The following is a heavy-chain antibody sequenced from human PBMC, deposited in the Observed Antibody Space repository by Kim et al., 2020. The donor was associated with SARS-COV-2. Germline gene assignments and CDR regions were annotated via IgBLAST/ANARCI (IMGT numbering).Heavy chain of an antibody. D-gene: IGHD5-18*01. V-gene: IGHV3-33*06. CDR1: GFTFSSYG. J-gene: IGHJ6*02. CDR2: IWYDGSNK. Sequence: GGSLRLSCAASGFTFSSYGMHWVRQAPGKGLEWVAVIWYDGSNKYYADSVKGRFTISRDNSKNTLYPQMNSLRAEDTAVYYCAKELADSYGHYYGMDVWGQGTTVTVSS. CDR3: AKELADSYGHYYGMDV.